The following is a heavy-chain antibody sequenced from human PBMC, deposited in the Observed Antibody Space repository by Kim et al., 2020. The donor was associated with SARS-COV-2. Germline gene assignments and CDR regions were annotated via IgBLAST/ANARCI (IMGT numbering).Heavy chain of an antibody. Sequence: GGSLRLSCAASGFTFSNYAIHWVRQAPGKGLEWVAVICHDESKKYYVDSVKGRFTISRDNSNNTLYLQMNSLRAEDTAVYYCAREGGNTGYYSIDSWGQGTLVTVSS. CDR3: AREGGNTGYYSIDS. J-gene: IGHJ5*01. D-gene: IGHD3-22*01. V-gene: IGHV3-33*01. CDR2: ICHDESKK. CDR1: GFTFSNYA.